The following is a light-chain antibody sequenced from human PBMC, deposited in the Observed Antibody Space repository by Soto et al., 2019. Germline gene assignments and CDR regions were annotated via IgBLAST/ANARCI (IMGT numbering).Light chain of an antibody. J-gene: IGKJ1*01. V-gene: IGKV3-11*01. CDR1: QSVSSN. Sequence: EIVMTQSPATLSVSPGERATLSCRASQSVSSNLAWYQQKPGQAPRLLIYDASNRATGIPGRFSGSGSGTDFTLTISSLEPEDFAVYYCQQRSNWPWTFGQGTKVEIK. CDR2: DAS. CDR3: QQRSNWPWT.